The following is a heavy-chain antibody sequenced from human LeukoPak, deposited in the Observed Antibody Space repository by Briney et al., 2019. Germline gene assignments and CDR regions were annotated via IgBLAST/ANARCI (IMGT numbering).Heavy chain of an antibody. V-gene: IGHV3-66*01. J-gene: IGHJ4*02. CDR3: ARDLEAANTYYFDY. CDR2: ISSAGTT. D-gene: IGHD6-13*01. Sequence: PGGSLRLSCAASGFTVSSSYMSWVRQAPGKGLEGVSIISSAGTTYYADSVKGRFTISRDNSKNTVYLQVNSLRDEDTAVYYCARDLEAANTYYFDYWGQGTMVTVSS. CDR1: GFTVSSSY.